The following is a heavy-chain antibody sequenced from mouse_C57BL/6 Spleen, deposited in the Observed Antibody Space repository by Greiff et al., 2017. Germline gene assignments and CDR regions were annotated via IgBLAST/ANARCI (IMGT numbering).Heavy chain of an antibody. D-gene: IGHD1-1*01. CDR3: TRDYGSSYRYFDV. CDR1: GFTFSSYA. Sequence: EVQRVESGEGLVKPGGSLKLSCAASGFTFSSYAMSWVRQTPEKRLEWVAYISSGGDYIYYADTVKGRFTISRDNARNTLYLQMSSLKSEDTAMYYCTRDYGSSYRYFDVWGTGTTVTVSS. CDR2: ISSGGDYI. J-gene: IGHJ1*03. V-gene: IGHV5-9-1*02.